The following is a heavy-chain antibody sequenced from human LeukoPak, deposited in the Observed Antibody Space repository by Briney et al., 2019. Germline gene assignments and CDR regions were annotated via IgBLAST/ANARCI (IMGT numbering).Heavy chain of an antibody. CDR3: SSLSASSRRDY. Sequence: GGSLRLSCAVSGLTVSGSYMTWVRQAPGKGLEWVSAIYAGGRTYYGVSVQGRFTLSRDNSKNTLYLQMNSLRAEDTAVYYCSSLSASSRRDYWGQGTVVTVSS. CDR2: IYAGGRT. D-gene: IGHD6-6*01. V-gene: IGHV3-53*01. J-gene: IGHJ4*02. CDR1: GLTVSGSY.